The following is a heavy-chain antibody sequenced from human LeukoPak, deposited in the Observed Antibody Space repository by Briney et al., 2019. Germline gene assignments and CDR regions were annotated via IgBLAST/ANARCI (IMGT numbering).Heavy chain of an antibody. V-gene: IGHV3-66*01. CDR3: ARELGNSAWWGWTDP. CDR1: GFTVSSHY. CDR2: IYGGGTT. Sequence: GGSLRLSCAASGFTVSSHYMSWVRQAPGKGLEWVSVIYGGGTTYYAESVKGRFTISRDNSKNTLYLQMNSLRAEDTAVYYCARELGNSAWWGWTDPWGQGTLVTVSS. D-gene: IGHD2-15*01. J-gene: IGHJ5*02.